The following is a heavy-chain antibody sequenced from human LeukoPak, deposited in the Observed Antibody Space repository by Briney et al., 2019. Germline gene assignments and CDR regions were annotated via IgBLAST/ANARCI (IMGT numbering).Heavy chain of an antibody. J-gene: IGHJ4*02. CDR3: ARRRFRLPHIAGNLRWYYFDY. Sequence: PSETLSLTCTVSGGSISSGSYYWSWIRQPAGKGLEWIGRIYSSGSTNYNPSLKSRVTISVDTSKNQFSLKLSSVTAADTAVYYCARRRFRLPHIAGNLRWYYFDYWGQGTLVTVSS. D-gene: IGHD1-14*01. V-gene: IGHV4-61*02. CDR1: GGSISSGSYY. CDR2: IYSSGST.